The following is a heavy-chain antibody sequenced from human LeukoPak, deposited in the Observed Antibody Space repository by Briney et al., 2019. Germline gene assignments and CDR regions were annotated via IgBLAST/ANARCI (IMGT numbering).Heavy chain of an antibody. CDR2: ISSSSSYI. CDR1: GFIFSSYS. Sequence: GGSLRLSCAASGFIFSSYSMNWVRQAPGKGLEWVSSISSSSSYIYYADSVKGRFTISRDNAKNSLYLQMNSLRAEDTAVYYCARVRRYSSSWYGPLGYYYMDVWGKGTTVTVSS. V-gene: IGHV3-21*01. J-gene: IGHJ6*03. D-gene: IGHD6-13*01. CDR3: ARVRRYSSSWYGPLGYYYMDV.